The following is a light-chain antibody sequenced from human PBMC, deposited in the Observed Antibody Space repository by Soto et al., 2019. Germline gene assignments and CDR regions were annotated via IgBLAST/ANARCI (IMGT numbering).Light chain of an antibody. J-gene: IGKJ5*01. Sequence: EIVMTQSPVTLSVSPGERVTLSCRASQSVSSNLAWYQQKPGQAPSLLIYGAFTRATGIPARFSGTGSGTEFTLTISSLQSEDFALYYCQQYGSSFQNTFGQGTRLEIK. CDR3: QQYGSSFQNT. CDR1: QSVSSN. CDR2: GAF. V-gene: IGKV3-15*01.